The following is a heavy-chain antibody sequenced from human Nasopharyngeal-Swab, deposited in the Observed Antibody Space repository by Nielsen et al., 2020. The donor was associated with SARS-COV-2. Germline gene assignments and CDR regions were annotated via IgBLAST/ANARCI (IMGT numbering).Heavy chain of an antibody. D-gene: IGHD2-2*03. CDR3: ARLGGYCSSTSCYLGGYYMDV. V-gene: IGHV5-51*01. J-gene: IGHJ6*03. CDR1: GYSFTSYW. CDR2: IYPGDSDT. Sequence: GESLKISCKGSGYSFTSYWIGWVRQMPGKGLEWMGIIYPGDSDTRYSPSFQGQVTISADKSISTAYLQWSSLKASDNAMYYCARLGGYCSSTSCYLGGYYMDVRGKGTTVTVSS.